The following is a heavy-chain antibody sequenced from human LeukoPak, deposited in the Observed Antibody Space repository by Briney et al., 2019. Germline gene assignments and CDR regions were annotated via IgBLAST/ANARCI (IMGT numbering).Heavy chain of an antibody. CDR3: ARDRGPYSGYDSYYFDY. Sequence: SETLSLTCTVSGGSISSGGYYWSWIRQHPGKGLEWIGYIYYSGSTYYNPSLKSRVTIPVDTSKNQFSLKLSSVTAADTAVYYCARDRGPYSGYDSYYFDYWGQGTLVTVSS. V-gene: IGHV4-31*03. J-gene: IGHJ4*02. CDR2: IYYSGST. CDR1: GGSISSGGYY. D-gene: IGHD5-12*01.